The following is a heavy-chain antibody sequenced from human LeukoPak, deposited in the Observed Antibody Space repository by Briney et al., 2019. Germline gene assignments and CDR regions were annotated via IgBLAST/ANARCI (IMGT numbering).Heavy chain of an antibody. J-gene: IGHJ4*02. V-gene: IGHV3-7*03. CDR2: IKQDGSET. Sequence: GGSLRLSCAASGFTFSSYWLTWVRQAPGKGLEWVANIKQDGSETYYVDSVKGRFTIFRDNAKNSLYLQMNSLRAEDTAVYYCTRPLGYCSGGSCFPFDYWGQGTLVTVSS. CDR3: TRPLGYCSGGSCFPFDY. D-gene: IGHD2-15*01. CDR1: GFTFSSYW.